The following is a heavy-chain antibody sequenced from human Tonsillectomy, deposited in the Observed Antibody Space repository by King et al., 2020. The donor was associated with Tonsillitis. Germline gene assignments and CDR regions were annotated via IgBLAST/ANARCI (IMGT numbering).Heavy chain of an antibody. J-gene: IGHJ5*02. CDR2: INPSGGST. Sequence: HVQLVQSGAEVKKPGASVKVSCKASGYTFTSYYMHWVRQAPGQGLEWMGIINPSGGSTSDAQKFQGRVTMTRDTSTSTVYMELSSLRSEDTAVYYCARDSGSGSYYEGWFDPWGQGTLVTVSS. CDR1: GYTFTSYY. V-gene: IGHV1-46*01. CDR3: ARDSGSGSYYEGWFDP. D-gene: IGHD1-26*01.